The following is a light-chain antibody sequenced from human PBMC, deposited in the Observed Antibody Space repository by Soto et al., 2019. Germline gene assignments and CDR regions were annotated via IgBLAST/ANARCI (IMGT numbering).Light chain of an antibody. CDR3: ETWDSNTRV. V-gene: IGLV4-60*03. J-gene: IGLJ3*02. Sequence: QLVLPQSSSASASLGSSVKLTCTLSSGHSSYIIAWHQQQPGKAPRYLMKLEGSGSYNKGSGVPDRFSGSSSGADRYLIISNLQSEDEADYYCETWDSNTRVFGGGTKVTVL. CDR2: LEGSGSY. CDR1: SGHSSYI.